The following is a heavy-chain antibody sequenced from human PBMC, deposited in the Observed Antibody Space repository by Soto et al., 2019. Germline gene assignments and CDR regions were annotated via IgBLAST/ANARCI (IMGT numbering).Heavy chain of an antibody. Sequence: ASVKVSCKASGYTFTSYYMNWVRQAPGQGLEWLGIINPSGGYTTYAQRFLGRVTMTSDTSTSTVHMELGSLTSEDTAVYYCARHDSSGYYYYFDYWGQGTLVTVSS. CDR2: INPSGGYT. D-gene: IGHD3-22*01. V-gene: IGHV1-46*01. CDR1: GYTFTSYY. J-gene: IGHJ4*02. CDR3: ARHDSSGYYYYFDY.